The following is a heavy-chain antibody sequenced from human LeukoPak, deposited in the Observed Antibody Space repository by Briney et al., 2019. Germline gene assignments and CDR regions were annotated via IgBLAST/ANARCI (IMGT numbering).Heavy chain of an antibody. CDR1: GYSFTSYW. J-gene: IGHJ5*02. Sequence: KISCKGSGYSFTSYWISWLRQAPGQGLEWMGGIIPIFGTANYAQRFQGRVTITADESTSTAYMELSSLRSEDTAVYYCARGPYYDFWSGHYTWFDPWGQGTLVTVSS. CDR2: IIPIFGTA. CDR3: ARGPYYDFWSGHYTWFDP. V-gene: IGHV1-69*01. D-gene: IGHD3-3*01.